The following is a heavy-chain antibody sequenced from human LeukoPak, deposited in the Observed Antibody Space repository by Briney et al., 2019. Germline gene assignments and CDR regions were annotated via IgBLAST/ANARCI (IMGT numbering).Heavy chain of an antibody. CDR2: IRYDGSNK. CDR3: ASTPRYSGYYFDY. D-gene: IGHD5-12*01. CDR1: GFTFSSYG. V-gene: IGHV3-30*02. Sequence: GGSLRLSCAASGFTFSSYGMHWVRQAPGKGLEWVAFIRYDGSNKYYADSVKGRFTISRDNAKNSLYLQMNSLRAEDTAVYYCASTPRYSGYYFDYWGQGTLVTVSS. J-gene: IGHJ4*02.